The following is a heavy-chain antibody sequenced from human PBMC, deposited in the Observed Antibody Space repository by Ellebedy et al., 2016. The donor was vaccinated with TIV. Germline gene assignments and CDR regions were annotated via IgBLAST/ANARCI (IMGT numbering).Heavy chain of an antibody. CDR3: ARDRSGLLDY. D-gene: IGHD3-22*01. V-gene: IGHV1-69*13. CDR1: GGTFTSYA. CDR2: IIPVDNTA. J-gene: IGHJ4*02. Sequence: AASVKVSCKSSGGTFTSYAISWVRQAPGQGLEWVGGIIPVDNTATYAQKFQGRVTITADEFRSTAYMELSSLGSDDTAVYYCARDRSGLLDYWGQGTLVTVSS.